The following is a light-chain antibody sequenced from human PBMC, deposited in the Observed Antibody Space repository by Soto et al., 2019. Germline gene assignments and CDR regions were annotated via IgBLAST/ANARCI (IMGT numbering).Light chain of an antibody. Sequence: QSVLTQPPSVSGAPGQRVTISCTGSSSNIGAGYDVHWYQQLPGTAPKLLIYGNNNRPSGVPDRFSGSKSGTSASLAITGLQAEDEADYYRQSYDSSLSGGVFGGGTKLTVL. J-gene: IGLJ2*01. V-gene: IGLV1-40*01. CDR2: GNN. CDR3: QSYDSSLSGGV. CDR1: SSNIGAGYD.